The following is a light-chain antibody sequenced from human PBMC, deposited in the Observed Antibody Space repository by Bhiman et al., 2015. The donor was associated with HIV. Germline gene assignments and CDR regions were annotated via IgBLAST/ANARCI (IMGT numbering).Light chain of an antibody. CDR3: GTWHSSLSAGGV. J-gene: IGLJ1*01. V-gene: IGLV1-51*01. CDR2: DNL. CDR1: GSNIANND. Sequence: TQPPSLSATPGQRVSISCSGGGSNIANNDVFWFQQFPGAGPRLLIYDNLKRPSGIPDRFSGSKSGTSATLGITGLQTGDEADYYCGTWHSSLSAGGVFGTGTKVTVL.